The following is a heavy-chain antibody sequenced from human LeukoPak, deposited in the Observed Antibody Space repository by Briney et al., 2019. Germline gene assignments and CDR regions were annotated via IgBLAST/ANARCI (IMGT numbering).Heavy chain of an antibody. CDR1: GGSISSGSFY. J-gene: IGHJ4*02. D-gene: IGHD5-12*01. V-gene: IGHV4-61*02. CDR2: IHTSGTT. CDR3: ARDVDPQY. Sequence: SETLSLTCTISGGSISSGSFYWNFIRQPAGKELEWIGRIHTSGTTNDNPSLRGRVTISMDVSKNQFSLNLRSVTAADTAVYYCARDVDPQYWGQGVLVTVSS.